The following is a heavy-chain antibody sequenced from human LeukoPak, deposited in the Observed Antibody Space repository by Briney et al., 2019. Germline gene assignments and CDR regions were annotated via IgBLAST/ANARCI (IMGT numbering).Heavy chain of an antibody. CDR1: GFTFSSYS. D-gene: IGHD6-13*01. CDR2: ISLSTTSI. CDR3: AREPTYSSSWYTTCDF. V-gene: IGHV3-48*01. Sequence: GGSLRLSCAASGFTFSSYSMNWVRQAPGKGLEWISYISLSTTSIYYADSVKGRFTISRDNAKNSLYLQMNSLRAEDTAVYYCAREPTYSSSWYTTCDFWGQGTLVTVSS. J-gene: IGHJ4*02.